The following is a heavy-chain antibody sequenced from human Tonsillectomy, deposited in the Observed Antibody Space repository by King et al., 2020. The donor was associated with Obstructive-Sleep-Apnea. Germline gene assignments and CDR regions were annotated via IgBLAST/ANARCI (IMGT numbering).Heavy chain of an antibody. Sequence: VQLQESGPGLVRPSGTLSLTCAVSGGSISSSKWWSWVRQPPRSRPEWIGEISPSGTTHYNVSLNSRVIISVDKSKNQFSLRLNSLTAADTAIYYCARGNGWGSSSDWFDPWGQGILVTVSS. V-gene: IGHV4-4*02. CDR1: GGSISSSKW. J-gene: IGHJ5*02. CDR2: ISPSGTT. D-gene: IGHD3-10*01. CDR3: ARGNGWGSSSDWFDP.